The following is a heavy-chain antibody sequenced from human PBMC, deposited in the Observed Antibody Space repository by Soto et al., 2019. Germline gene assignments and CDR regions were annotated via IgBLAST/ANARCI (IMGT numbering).Heavy chain of an antibody. CDR2: IYYSGST. D-gene: IGHD4-4*01. CDR1: GGSISSGDYY. Sequence: LSLTCTVSGGSISSGDYYWSWIRQPPGKGLEWIGYIYYSGSTYYNPSLKSRVTISVDTSKNQYSLRLSSVTPADTAVYYCASSVTTGLFDYWGQGTLVTVSS. V-gene: IGHV4-30-4*01. CDR3: ASSVTTGLFDY. J-gene: IGHJ4*02.